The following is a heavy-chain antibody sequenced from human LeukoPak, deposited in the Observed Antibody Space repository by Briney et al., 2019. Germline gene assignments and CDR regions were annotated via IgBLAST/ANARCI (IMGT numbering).Heavy chain of an antibody. D-gene: IGHD2-15*01. J-gene: IGHJ4*02. CDR2: INPNSGGT. CDR1: GYTFTGYY. V-gene: IGHV1-2*02. Sequence: RASVKVSCKASGYTFTGYYMHWVRQAPGQGLEWMGWINPNSGGTNYAQKFQGRVTMTRDTSISTAYMELSRLRSDDTAEYYCAREKVVAAPSFDYWGQGTLVTVSS. CDR3: AREKVVAAPSFDY.